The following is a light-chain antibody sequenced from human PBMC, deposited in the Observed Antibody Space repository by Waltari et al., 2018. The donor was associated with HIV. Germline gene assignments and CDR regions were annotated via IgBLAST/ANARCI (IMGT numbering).Light chain of an antibody. J-gene: IGKJ3*01. Sequence: DIQMTQSPSSLSASVGDRVSITCRASQNINTYINWYKQEHGRAPQALIQRATTLQSGVPPRFTGSGSGTNFTLTITNLQPEDFATYFCQQSYSSPTFGPGTAVDLK. CDR3: QQSYSSPT. V-gene: IGKV1-39*01. CDR2: RAT. CDR1: QNINTY.